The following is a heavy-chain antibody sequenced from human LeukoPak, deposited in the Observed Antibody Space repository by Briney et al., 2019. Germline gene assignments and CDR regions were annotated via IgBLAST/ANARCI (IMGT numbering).Heavy chain of an antibody. V-gene: IGHV4-4*07. D-gene: IGHD3-22*01. J-gene: IGHJ5*02. CDR3: ARDPGYYDSSGYNGGEWFDP. Sequence: SETLSLTCTVSGGSISSYYGSWIRQPAGKGLEWIGRIYTSGSTNYNPSLKSRVTMSVDTSKNQFSLKLSSVTAADTAVYYCARDPGYYDSSGYNGGEWFDPWGQGTLVTVSS. CDR1: GGSISSYY. CDR2: IYTSGST.